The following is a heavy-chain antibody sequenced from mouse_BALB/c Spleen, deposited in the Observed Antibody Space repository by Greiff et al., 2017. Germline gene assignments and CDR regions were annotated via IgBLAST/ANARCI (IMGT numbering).Heavy chain of an antibody. CDR1: GYSITSGYY. CDR2: ISYDGSN. V-gene: IGHV3-6*02. Sequence: EVQLVESGPGLVKPSQSLSLTCSVTGYSITSGYYWNWIRQFPGNKLEWMGYISYDGSNNYNPSLKNRISITRDTSKNQFFLKLNSVTTEDTATYYCEGGWFAYWGQGTLVTVSA. CDR3: EGGWFAY. J-gene: IGHJ3*01.